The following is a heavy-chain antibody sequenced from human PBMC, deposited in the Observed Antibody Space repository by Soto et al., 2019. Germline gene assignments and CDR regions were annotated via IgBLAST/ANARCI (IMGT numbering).Heavy chain of an antibody. Sequence: GASVKVSCKASGYTFTSYGISWVRQAPGQGLEWMGWISAYNGNTNYAQKLQGRVTMTTDTSTSTAYMELRSLRSDDTAVYYCARDFLSFGYYGWTFDYWGQGTLVTVSS. J-gene: IGHJ4*02. D-gene: IGHD3-10*01. CDR3: ARDFLSFGYYGWTFDY. CDR1: GYTFTSYG. CDR2: ISAYNGNT. V-gene: IGHV1-18*04.